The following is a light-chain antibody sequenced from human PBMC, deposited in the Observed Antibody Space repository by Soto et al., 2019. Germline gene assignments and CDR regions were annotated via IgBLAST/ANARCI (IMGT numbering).Light chain of an antibody. J-gene: IGKJ1*01. Sequence: NVLSESPGTLSLSTGERATLSCRASQSVSSSYLAWYQQKPGQAPRLLIYGASSRATGIPDRFSGSGSGTDFTLTISRLEPEDFAVYYCQQYGSSPGTFGQGTKVDIK. CDR2: GAS. CDR3: QQYGSSPGT. CDR1: QSVSSSY. V-gene: IGKV3-20*01.